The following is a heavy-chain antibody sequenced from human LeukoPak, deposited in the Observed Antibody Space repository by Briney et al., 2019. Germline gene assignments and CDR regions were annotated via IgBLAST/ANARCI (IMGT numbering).Heavy chain of an antibody. V-gene: IGHV4-34*01. D-gene: IGHD1-26*01. J-gene: IGHJ4*02. CDR1: GGSFTNYY. CDR3: ARDRRWDYYFDY. Sequence: KPSETLSLTCAVYGGSFTNYYWSWIRQPPGKGLEWIGEINHSGSTKYNPSLKSRVTISIDTSKNQFSLKLSSVTAADTAVYYCARDRRWDYYFDYWGQGTLVTVSS. CDR2: INHSGST.